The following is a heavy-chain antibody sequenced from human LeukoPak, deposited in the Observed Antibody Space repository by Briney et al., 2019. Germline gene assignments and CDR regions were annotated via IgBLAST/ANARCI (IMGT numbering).Heavy chain of an antibody. CDR3: AKEGLELGYYYYYMDV. D-gene: IGHD1-7*01. Sequence: GGSLRLSCAASGFTFSSYWMSWVRQAPGKGLEWVAVISYDGSNKYYADSVKGRFTISRDNSKNTLYLQMNSLRAEDTAVYYCAKEGLELGYYYYYMDVWGKGTTVTVSS. CDR2: ISYDGSNK. J-gene: IGHJ6*03. V-gene: IGHV3-30*18. CDR1: GFTFSSYW.